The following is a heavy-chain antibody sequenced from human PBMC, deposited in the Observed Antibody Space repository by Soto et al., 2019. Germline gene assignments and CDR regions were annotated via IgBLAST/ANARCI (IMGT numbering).Heavy chain of an antibody. CDR1: GFNFSNYA. CDR2: IVDTGGRT. D-gene: IGHD6-13*01. Sequence: EEQLLESGGGLAQPGGSLRLSYAASGFNFSNYAMNWVRQAPGKGLEWVSGIVDTGGRTFYADSVEGPFTISRDNSKNTLYLQMSSLRVEDTGVYYCAPVPAATTYYGTDVWGQGTTVTVSS. J-gene: IGHJ6*02. CDR3: APVPAATTYYGTDV. V-gene: IGHV3-23*01.